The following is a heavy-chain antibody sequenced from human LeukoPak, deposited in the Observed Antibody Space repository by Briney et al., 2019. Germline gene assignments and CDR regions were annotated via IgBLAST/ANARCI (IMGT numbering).Heavy chain of an antibody. CDR3: AKGYYDSAEGHFDH. V-gene: IGHV3-23*01. D-gene: IGHD3-22*01. CDR1: GFTFGSYA. CDR2: ISASGIST. Sequence: GGSLRFSCAASGFTFGSYAMSWVRQAQGKGLEWVSAISASGISTYYADSVKGRFTIARDKSEHTLYLRMNSLRAEDTAVYYCAKGYYDSAEGHFDHWGQGTLVTVSS. J-gene: IGHJ4*02.